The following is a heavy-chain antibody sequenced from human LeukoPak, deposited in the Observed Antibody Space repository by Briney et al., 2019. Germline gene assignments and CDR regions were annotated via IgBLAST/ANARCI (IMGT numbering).Heavy chain of an antibody. CDR1: GGSFTGYY. Sequence: LETLSLTCAVYGGSFTGYYWSWIRHPPGKGLGWIGAINHRGSTNYNPSLKSRFTISLDTSKNQLSLNLGSVPLTHTPVYNGGRGYNTYMDVWGKGTTVTVSS. V-gene: IGHV4-34*01. D-gene: IGHD1-1*01. J-gene: IGHJ6*03. CDR2: INHRGST. CDR3: GRGYNTYMDV.